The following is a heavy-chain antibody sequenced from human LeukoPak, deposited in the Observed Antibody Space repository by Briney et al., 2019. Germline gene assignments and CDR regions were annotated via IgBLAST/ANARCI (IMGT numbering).Heavy chain of an antibody. CDR1: GFTFGDYA. CDR3: TRASPPDYYYYGMDV. J-gene: IGHJ6*02. V-gene: IGHV3-49*03. Sequence: PGGSLRLSCTASGFTFGDYAMSWFRQAPGKGLEWVGFIRSKAYGGTTEYAASVKGRFTISRDDSKSIAYLQMNSLKTEDTAVYYCTRASPPDYYYYGMDVWGQGTTVTVSS. CDR2: IRSKAYGGTT.